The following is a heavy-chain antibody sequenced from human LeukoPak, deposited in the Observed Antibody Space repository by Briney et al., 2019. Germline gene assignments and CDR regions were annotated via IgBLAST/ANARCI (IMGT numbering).Heavy chain of an antibody. D-gene: IGHD1-1*01. J-gene: IGHJ4*02. Sequence: GGSLRLSCAASGFTFSSYGMHWVRQAPGKGLEWVAFIRYDGSNKYYADSVKGRFTISRDNSKNTLYLQMNSLRAEDTAVYYCARDLSRTFDYWGQGTLVTVSS. CDR3: ARDLSRTFDY. CDR1: GFTFSSYG. CDR2: IRYDGSNK. V-gene: IGHV3-30*02.